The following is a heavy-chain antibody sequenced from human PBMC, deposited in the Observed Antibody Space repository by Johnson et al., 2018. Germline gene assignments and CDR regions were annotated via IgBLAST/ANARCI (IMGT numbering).Heavy chain of an antibody. CDR1: GFTFSAYA. Sequence: QVQLVQSGGGVVQPGRPRRLSCAASGFTFSAYAMHWIRQAPGKGLEWVAVVTNDEKNKYYEDSVEGRFTISRDNSKSTLYLQMNSLTTEDTAVYHCARGGAYGDYGVPGYMDLWGKGTTVTVSS. CDR2: VTNDEKNK. D-gene: IGHD4-17*01. J-gene: IGHJ6*04. V-gene: IGHV3-30*04. CDR3: ARGGAYGDYGVPGYMDL.